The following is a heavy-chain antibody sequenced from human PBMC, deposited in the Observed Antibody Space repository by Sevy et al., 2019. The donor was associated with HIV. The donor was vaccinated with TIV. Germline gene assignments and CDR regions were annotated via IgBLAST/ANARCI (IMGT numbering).Heavy chain of an antibody. D-gene: IGHD6-13*01. Sequence: GGSLRLSCTASGLTFSYYGMHWVRQAPGKGLEWEAFIGYDGTDKYYSESVKGRFAISRENSKNTVFLEMNSLRTDDTAIYYCAKNTASAGTGGFDYWGQGALVTVSS. CDR3: AKNTASAGTGGFDY. CDR1: GLTFSYYG. V-gene: IGHV3-30*02. J-gene: IGHJ4*02. CDR2: IGYDGTDK.